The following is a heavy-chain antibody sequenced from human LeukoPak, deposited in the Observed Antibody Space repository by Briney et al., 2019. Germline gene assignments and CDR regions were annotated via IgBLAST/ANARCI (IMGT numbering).Heavy chain of an antibody. CDR2: ISSSSSYI. D-gene: IGHD4-11*01. CDR3: ARVSTVTTGWNWFDP. Sequence: GGSLRLSCAASGFTFSSYSMNWVRQAPGKGLEWVSSISSSSSYIFYADSVKGRFTIPRDNAKNSLYLQMNSLRAEDTAVYYCARVSTVTTGWNWFDPWGQGTLVTVSS. V-gene: IGHV3-21*01. J-gene: IGHJ5*02. CDR1: GFTFSSYS.